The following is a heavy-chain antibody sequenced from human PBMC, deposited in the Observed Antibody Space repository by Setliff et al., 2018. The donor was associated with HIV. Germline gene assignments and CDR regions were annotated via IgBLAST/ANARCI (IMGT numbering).Heavy chain of an antibody. Sequence: PSETLSLTCTVSGYSISSGYYWGWIRQPPGKGLEWIGSIYHSGSTYYNPSLKSRVTISVDTSKNQFSLKLSSVTAADTAVYYCARDPRSPVGAFDIWG. CDR1: GYSISSGYY. CDR3: ARDPRSPVGAFDI. D-gene: IGHD2-2*01. J-gene: IGHJ3*02. V-gene: IGHV4-38-2*02. CDR2: IYHSGST.